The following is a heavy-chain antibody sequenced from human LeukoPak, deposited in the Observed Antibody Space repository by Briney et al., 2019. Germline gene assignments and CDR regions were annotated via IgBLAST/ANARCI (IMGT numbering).Heavy chain of an antibody. CDR1: GFTFSSYA. CDR3: WVPAARSDFDY. J-gene: IGHJ4*02. Sequence: GGSLRLSCAASGFTFSSYAMHWVRQAPGKGLEWVAVISYDGSNKYYADSVKGRFTISRDNSKNTLYLQMNSLRAEDTAVYCVWVPAARSDFDYWGQGTLVTVSS. CDR2: ISYDGSNK. V-gene: IGHV3-30*01. D-gene: IGHD2-2*01.